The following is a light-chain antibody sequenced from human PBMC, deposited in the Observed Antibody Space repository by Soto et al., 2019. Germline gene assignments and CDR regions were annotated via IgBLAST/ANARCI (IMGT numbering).Light chain of an antibody. V-gene: IGKV3-20*01. Sequence: EGVLTQSPGTLSLSPGERATLSCRASQSVSNNYFAWYKQKPGQAPRPPILGSSDRATGIQDRFSGSGPGTDFPLTISRLEPEDFAVYYCQQYGSSPPYTFGQGTKLEIK. CDR1: QSVSNNY. CDR2: GSS. J-gene: IGKJ2*01. CDR3: QQYGSSPPYT.